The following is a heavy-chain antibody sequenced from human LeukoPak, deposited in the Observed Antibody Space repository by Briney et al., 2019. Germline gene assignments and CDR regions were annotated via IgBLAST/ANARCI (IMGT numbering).Heavy chain of an antibody. J-gene: IGHJ4*02. CDR3: YYRVSSGYLT. D-gene: IGHD3-22*01. V-gene: IGHV1-2*02. CDR2: INPNSGGT. CDR1: GYTFTGYY. Sequence: GASVKVSCKASGYTFTGYYMHWVRQAPGQGLEWMGWINPNSGGTYYAQKFQGRVSMTRDTSISTAYTELSSLRSDDTAVYYCYYRVSSGYLTWGQGTLVAVSS.